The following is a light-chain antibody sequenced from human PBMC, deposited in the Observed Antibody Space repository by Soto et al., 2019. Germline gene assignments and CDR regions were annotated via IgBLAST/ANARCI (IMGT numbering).Light chain of an antibody. CDR3: CSYAGSYTLYV. Sequence: QSALTQPRAVSGSPGQSGTISCTGTSSDVGGYNYVSWYQQHPGKAPKLMIYDVSKRPSGVPDRFSGSKSGNTASLTISGLQAEDEADYYCCSYAGSYTLYVFGTGTKVTV. J-gene: IGLJ1*01. V-gene: IGLV2-11*01. CDR1: SSDVGGYNY. CDR2: DVS.